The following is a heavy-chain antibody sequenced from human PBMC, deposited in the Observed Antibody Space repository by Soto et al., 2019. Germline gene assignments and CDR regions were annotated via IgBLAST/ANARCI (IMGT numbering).Heavy chain of an antibody. V-gene: IGHV3-48*01. Sequence: GGSLRLSCAASGFTFSSYSMNWVRQAPGKGLEWVSYISSSSSTIYYAASVNGRFTXXXXNAKNSLYLQMNSLRVEDTAVYYCAREVMDAFDIWGQGTMVTVSS. CDR3: AREVMDAFDI. CDR1: GFTFSSYS. J-gene: IGHJ3*02. CDR2: ISSSSSTI.